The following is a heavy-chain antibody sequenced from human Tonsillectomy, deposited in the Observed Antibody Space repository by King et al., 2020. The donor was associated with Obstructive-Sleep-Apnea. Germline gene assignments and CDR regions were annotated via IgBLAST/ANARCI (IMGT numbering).Heavy chain of an antibody. D-gene: IGHD1-1*01. CDR3: ARDKGDNWNDLSFDL. J-gene: IGHJ4*02. CDR1: GGTFSRYS. V-gene: IGHV1-69*09. Sequence: QVQLVQSGSEVKKPGSSVKVSCKASGGTFSRYSISWVRQAPGQGLEWMARISPILGITNSAQKFQGRLSITADKSTSAVYLELSSLRSEDTAVYYCARDKGDNWNDLSFDLWGQGTLVIVSS. CDR2: ISPILGIT.